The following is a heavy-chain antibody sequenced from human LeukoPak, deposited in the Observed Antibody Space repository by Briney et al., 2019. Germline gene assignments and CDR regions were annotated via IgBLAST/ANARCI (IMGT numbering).Heavy chain of an antibody. CDR2: INPNSRGT. CDR3: ARVTEDNWNYVYYYYCMDV. Sequence: GASVKVSCKASGYTFTGYYMHWVRQAPGQGLEWMGWINPNSRGTNYAQKFQGRVTMTRDTSISTAYMELSRLRSDDTTVYYCARVTEDNWNYVYYYYCMDVWGKGTTVTVSS. J-gene: IGHJ6*03. CDR1: GYTFTGYY. D-gene: IGHD1-7*01. V-gene: IGHV1-2*02.